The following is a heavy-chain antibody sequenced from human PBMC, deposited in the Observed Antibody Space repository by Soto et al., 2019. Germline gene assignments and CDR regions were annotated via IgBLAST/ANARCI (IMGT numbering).Heavy chain of an antibody. CDR2: IGTAGDT. CDR3: ARASRILSPMDV. D-gene: IGHD2-15*01. J-gene: IGHJ6*03. CDR1: GFTFSSYD. Sequence: GGSLRLSCAASGFTFSSYDMHWVRQATGKGLEWVSAIGTAGDTYYPGSVKGRFNISRENAKNSLYFQMNSLRAGDTAVYYCARASRILSPMDVWGKGTTVTVSS. V-gene: IGHV3-13*01.